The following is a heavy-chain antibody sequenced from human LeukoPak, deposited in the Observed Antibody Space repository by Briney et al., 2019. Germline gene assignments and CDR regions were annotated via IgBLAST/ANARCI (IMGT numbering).Heavy chain of an antibody. J-gene: IGHJ6*02. CDR1: GFTFSTYG. Sequence: GGSLRLSCAASGFTFSTYGMHWLRQAPGKGPESVALIRHDGTETYYAESVKGRFTISRDDSKNTFYLQMNSLRAEDTAVYYCAKANRDHLSHYYGVDVWGQGTTV. CDR2: IRHDGTET. CDR3: AKANRDHLSHYYGVDV. V-gene: IGHV3-30*02. D-gene: IGHD3-10*01.